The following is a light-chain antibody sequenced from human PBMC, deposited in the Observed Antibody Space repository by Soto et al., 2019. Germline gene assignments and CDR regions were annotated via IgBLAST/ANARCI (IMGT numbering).Light chain of an antibody. CDR1: QSVSSY. CDR3: QKRSNWPIT. CDR2: DAS. Sequence: EIVLTQSPATLSFSPGERATLSCRASQSVSSYLAWYQQKTGQAPRLLIYDASNRATGIPDRFSGGGSGTDLNLTISRLEPEDFAVYYCQKRSNWPITCGQGTRLEIK. J-gene: IGKJ5*01. V-gene: IGKV3-11*01.